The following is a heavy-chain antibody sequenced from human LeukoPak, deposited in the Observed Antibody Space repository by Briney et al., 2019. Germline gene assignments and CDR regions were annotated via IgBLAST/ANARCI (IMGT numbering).Heavy chain of an antibody. CDR1: GYTFTGYY. CDR2: INPNSGGT. D-gene: IGHD3-10*01. CDR3: ARDRQLLWFGEPGLFDY. V-gene: IGHV1-2*02. J-gene: IGHJ4*02. Sequence: GASVKVSCKASGYTFTGYYMHWVRQAPGQGLEWMGWINPNSGGTNYAQKFQGRVTMTRDTSISTAYMELSRLRSDDTAVYYCARDRQLLWFGEPGLFDYWGQGTLVTASS.